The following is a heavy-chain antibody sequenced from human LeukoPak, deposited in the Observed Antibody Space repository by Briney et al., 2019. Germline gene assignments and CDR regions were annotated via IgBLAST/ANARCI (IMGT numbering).Heavy chain of an antibody. CDR3: TRRANGRRYNWFDT. D-gene: IGHD2-8*01. CDR1: GYTFTSYD. V-gene: IGHV1-8*01. Sequence: EASVKVSCKASGYTFTSYDINWVRQATGQELEWMGWMNPHSDNTAYAQKFQVRVTMTKNTSISTAYMELSSLRSDDTAVYYCTRRANGRRYNWFDTWGQGTLVTVSS. J-gene: IGHJ5*02. CDR2: MNPHSDNT.